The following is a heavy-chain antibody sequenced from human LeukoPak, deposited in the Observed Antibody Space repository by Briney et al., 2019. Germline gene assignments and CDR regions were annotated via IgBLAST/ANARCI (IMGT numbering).Heavy chain of an antibody. V-gene: IGHV4-34*01. D-gene: IGHD2-15*01. CDR3: ARRVVEKFRPVYFDY. CDR2: IYHSGST. J-gene: IGHJ4*02. Sequence: SETLSLTCTVYGGPFSAYYWSWIRQSPGKWLEWIGEIYHSGSTTHNPSLKGRVTISIDMSKNQFSLKLNSVTAVDAAVYYCARRVVEKFRPVYFDYWGQGALVTVSS. CDR1: GGPFSAYY.